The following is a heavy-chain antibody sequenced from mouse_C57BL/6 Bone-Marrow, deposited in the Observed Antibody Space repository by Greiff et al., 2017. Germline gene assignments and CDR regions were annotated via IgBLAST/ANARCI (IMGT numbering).Heavy chain of an antibody. Sequence: EVQLVESGGDLVKPGGSLKLSCAASGFTFSSYGMSWVRQTPDKRLEWVATISSGGSYTYYPDSVKGRFTISRDNAKNTLYLQMSSLKSEDTAMYYCARDPLYDNYDYWGQGTTLTVSS. CDR1: GFTFSSYG. CDR2: ISSGGSYT. V-gene: IGHV5-6*01. D-gene: IGHD2-1*01. CDR3: ARDPLYDNYDY. J-gene: IGHJ2*01.